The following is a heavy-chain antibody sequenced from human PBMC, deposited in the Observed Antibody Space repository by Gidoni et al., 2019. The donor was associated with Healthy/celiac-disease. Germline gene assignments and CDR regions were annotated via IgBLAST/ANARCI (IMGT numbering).Heavy chain of an antibody. CDR2: IYTSGST. Sequence: QVQLQESGPGLVKPSQTLSLTCTVSGGSISSGSYYWSWLRPPAGKGLEWIGSIYTSGSTNYNPSLKSRVTMSVDTSKNQFSLKLSSVTAADTAVYYCARGAAAGTEFDYWGQGTLVTVSS. CDR3: ARGAAAGTEFDY. V-gene: IGHV4-61*02. J-gene: IGHJ4*02. D-gene: IGHD6-13*01. CDR1: GGSISSGSYY.